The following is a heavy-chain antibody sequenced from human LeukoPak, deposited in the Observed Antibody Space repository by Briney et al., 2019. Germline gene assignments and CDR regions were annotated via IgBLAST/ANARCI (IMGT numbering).Heavy chain of an antibody. V-gene: IGHV3-23*01. CDR2: ISGSMDRT. J-gene: IGHJ5*02. CDR3: AKDTTNRYNWFDP. Sequence: PGGSLRLSCTGSGFTFSSYAMSWVRQAPGKGLEWVSGISGSMDRTYYADSVKGRFTISRDNSKNTMYLQMNSLRAEDTAIYYCAKDTTNRYNWFDPWGQGTLVTVSS. D-gene: IGHD1-26*01. CDR1: GFTFSSYA.